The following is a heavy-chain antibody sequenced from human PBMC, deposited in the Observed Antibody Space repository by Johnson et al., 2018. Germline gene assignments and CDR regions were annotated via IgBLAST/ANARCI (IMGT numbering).Heavy chain of an antibody. CDR2: ISGSGSYI. Sequence: VQLQESGGGLVKPGGSLRLSCVASGFTFSSNSMNWVRQAPGKGLECVSSISGSGSYIYYADSVKGRFTISRDHAENSLYLQMNSLGAEDTAVDDCARGGSRIGERGAFDIWGQGTMVTGSS. CDR3: ARGGSRIGERGAFDI. V-gene: IGHV3-21*06. CDR1: GFTFSSNS. D-gene: IGHD3-10*01. J-gene: IGHJ3*02.